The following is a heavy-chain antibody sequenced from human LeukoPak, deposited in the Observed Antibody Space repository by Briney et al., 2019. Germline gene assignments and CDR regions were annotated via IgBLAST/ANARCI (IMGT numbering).Heavy chain of an antibody. CDR2: IYYNGST. CDR3: ARSLDYYDSSGFLYPPNYYYYYGMDV. CDR1: GGSVSSGSYY. V-gene: IGHV4-61*01. D-gene: IGHD3-22*01. Sequence: SETLSLTCTVSGGSVSSGSYYWSWIRQPPGKGLEWIGYIYYNGSTNYNPSLKSRVTISVDTSKNQFSLTLSSVTAADTAVYYCARSLDYYDSSGFLYPPNYYYYYGMDVWGQGTTVTVSS. J-gene: IGHJ6*02.